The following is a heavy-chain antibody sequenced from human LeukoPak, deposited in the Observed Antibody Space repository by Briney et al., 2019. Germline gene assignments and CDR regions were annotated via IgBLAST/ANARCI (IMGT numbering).Heavy chain of an antibody. CDR2: IYSDGST. Sequence: GGSLRLSCAASGFTFSSYAMSWVRQAPGKGLEWVSSIYSDGSTYCADSVKGRFTVSRDISKNTLHLQMNSLRAEDTAVYYCARDPIPYLVVAGKSDDYWGQGTLVTVSS. CDR3: ARDPIPYLVVAGKSDDY. CDR1: GFTFSSYA. V-gene: IGHV3-23*03. D-gene: IGHD6-19*01. J-gene: IGHJ4*02.